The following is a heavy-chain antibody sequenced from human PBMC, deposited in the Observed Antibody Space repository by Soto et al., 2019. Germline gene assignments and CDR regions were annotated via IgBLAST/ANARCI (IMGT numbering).Heavy chain of an antibody. CDR1: GFTFNNYA. V-gene: IGHV3-23*01. Sequence: PGGSLRLSCAASGFTFNNYALNWDRQAPGKGLEWVSSISGTGGSTFYAGSAKGRFTISRDNSKNTLFLQMTSLRAEDTAVYYCGKGNSKWGTGDAFDIWGQGTMVTVSS. D-gene: IGHD7-27*01. CDR2: ISGTGGST. CDR3: GKGNSKWGTGDAFDI. J-gene: IGHJ3*02.